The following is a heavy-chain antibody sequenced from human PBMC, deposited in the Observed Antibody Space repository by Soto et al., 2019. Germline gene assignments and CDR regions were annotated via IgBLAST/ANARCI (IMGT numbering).Heavy chain of an antibody. CDR2: ISYDGSNK. J-gene: IGHJ6*02. CDR1: GFTFSSYA. V-gene: IGHV3-30-3*01. D-gene: IGHD4-4*01. CDR3: ARDLSTVTTIYGMDV. Sequence: GGSLRLSCAASGFTFSSYAMHWVRQAPGKGLEWVAVISYDGSNKYYADSVKGRFTISRDNSKNTLYLQMNSLRAEDTAVYYCARDLSTVTTIYGMDVWGQGTTVTVSS.